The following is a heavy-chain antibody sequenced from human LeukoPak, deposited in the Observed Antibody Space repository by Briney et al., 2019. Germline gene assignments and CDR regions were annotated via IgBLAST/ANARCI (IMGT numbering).Heavy chain of an antibody. V-gene: IGHV4-59*02. CDR1: GGSVSSYY. Sequence: SETLSLTCTVSGGSVSSYYWSWIRQPPGKGLEWIGYIYYSGSTNYNPSLKSRVTISVDTSKNQFSLKLSSVTAADTAVYYCASSYCSSTSCPLDYWGQGTLVTVS. D-gene: IGHD2-2*01. CDR3: ASSYCSSTSCPLDY. CDR2: IYYSGST. J-gene: IGHJ4*02.